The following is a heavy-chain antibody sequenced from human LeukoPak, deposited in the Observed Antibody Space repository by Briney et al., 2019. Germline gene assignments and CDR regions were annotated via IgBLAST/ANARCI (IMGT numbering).Heavy chain of an antibody. CDR1: GYSFTSYW. Sequence: GESLRISCKGSGYSFTSYWISWVRQMPGKGLEWMGRIDPSDSYTNYSPSFQGHVTISADKSISTAYPQWSSLKASDTAMYYCARQEGATYYFDYWGQGTLVTVSS. CDR2: IDPSDSYT. J-gene: IGHJ4*02. V-gene: IGHV5-10-1*01. D-gene: IGHD1-26*01. CDR3: ARQEGATYYFDY.